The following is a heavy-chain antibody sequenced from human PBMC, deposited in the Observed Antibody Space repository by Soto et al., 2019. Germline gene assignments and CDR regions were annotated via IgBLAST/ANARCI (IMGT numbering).Heavy chain of an antibody. CDR2: IYHRGST. Sequence: PSEPVSLTFAVSGYSISSGYYWGWIRQPPVKGLEWIGSIYHRGSTYYNPSLKSRVTISVDTSKNQFSLKLSSVTAADTAVYYCARVPVEPIAARGGFDYWGQGTLVTVSS. CDR3: ARVPVEPIAARGGFDY. V-gene: IGHV4-38-2*01. CDR1: GYSISSGYY. D-gene: IGHD6-6*01. J-gene: IGHJ4*02.